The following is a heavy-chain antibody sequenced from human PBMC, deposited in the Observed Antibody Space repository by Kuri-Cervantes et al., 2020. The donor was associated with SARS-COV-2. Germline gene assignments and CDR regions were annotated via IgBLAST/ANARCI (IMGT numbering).Heavy chain of an antibody. CDR3: ATRYGHSFAYGY. CDR1: GYSFTTYW. D-gene: IGHD3-16*01. V-gene: IGHV5-51*01. CDR2: IYPGDSDI. Sequence: GKSLKIFCKGSGYSFTTYWIAWVRQMPGKGLEWMGIIYPGDSDIRYSPSFQGQVTISADKSIATAYLQWSSLKASDTAMYYCATRYGHSFAYGYWGQGSLVTVSS. J-gene: IGHJ4*02.